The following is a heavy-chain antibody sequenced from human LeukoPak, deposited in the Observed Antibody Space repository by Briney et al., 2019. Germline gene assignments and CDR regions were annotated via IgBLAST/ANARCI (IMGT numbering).Heavy chain of an antibody. J-gene: IGHJ4*02. D-gene: IGHD3-22*01. CDR2: ISGSGGST. CDR1: GFTFSNYA. V-gene: IGHV3-23*01. Sequence: GGSLRLSCAVSGFTFSNYAMSWVRQAPGKGLEWVSAISGSGGSTYYADSVKGRFTISRDNSKNTLYLQMSSLRAEDTAVYYCAKGFYYYDSSGYYAFDYWGQGTLVTVSS. CDR3: AKGFYYYDSSGYYAFDY.